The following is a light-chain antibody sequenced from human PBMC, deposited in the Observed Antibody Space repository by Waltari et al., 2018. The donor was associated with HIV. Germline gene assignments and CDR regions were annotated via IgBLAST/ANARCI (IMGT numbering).Light chain of an antibody. V-gene: IGLV2-23*02. Sequence: QSPLTQPASVSGSPGQSITISCTGTRRDGGSFNLVSWYQQHPGKAPKLMIYEVSKRPSGVSNRFSGSKSGNTASLTISGLQAEDEADYYCCSYAGSSTFVVFGGGTKLTVL. J-gene: IGLJ2*01. CDR3: CSYAGSSTFVV. CDR1: RRDGGSFNL. CDR2: EVS.